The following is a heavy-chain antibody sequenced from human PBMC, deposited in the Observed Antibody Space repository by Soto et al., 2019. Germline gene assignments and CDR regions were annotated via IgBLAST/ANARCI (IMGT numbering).Heavy chain of an antibody. CDR1: GFTFSSYA. J-gene: IGHJ5*02. CDR2: ISGSGGST. Sequence: SGGSLRLSCAASGFTFSSYAMSWVRQAPGKGLEWVSAISGSGGSTYYADSVKGRFIISRDNSKNTLYLQMNSLRAEDTAVYYCAKGRFWSGYYEGSSGFDPWGQGTLVTVSS. V-gene: IGHV3-23*01. D-gene: IGHD3-3*01. CDR3: AKGRFWSGYYEGSSGFDP.